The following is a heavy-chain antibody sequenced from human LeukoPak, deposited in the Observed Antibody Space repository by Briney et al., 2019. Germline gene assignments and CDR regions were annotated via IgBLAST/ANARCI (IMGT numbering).Heavy chain of an antibody. Sequence: SVKVSCKASGGTFSGYAISWVRQAPGQGLEWMGGIIPIFGTANYAQKFQGRVTITADESTSTAYMELSSLRSEDTAVYYCARDSTSGWYKELGYWGQGTLVTVSS. J-gene: IGHJ4*02. V-gene: IGHV1-69*13. CDR2: IIPIFGTA. CDR1: GGTFSGYA. D-gene: IGHD6-19*01. CDR3: ARDSTSGWYKELGY.